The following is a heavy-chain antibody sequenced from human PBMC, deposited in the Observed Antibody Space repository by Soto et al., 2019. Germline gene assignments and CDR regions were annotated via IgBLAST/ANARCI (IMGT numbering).Heavy chain of an antibody. J-gene: IGHJ6*02. V-gene: IGHV1-69*01. CDR2: IIPLFGTT. D-gene: IGHD3-10*01. CDR1: GDTFKNCV. Sequence: QVQVVQSGVEVRRPGSPMKVSCKASGDTFKNCVISWVRQAPGQGLEWMGGIIPLFGTTDFAQRFQGRLTITTDESTTTAYMELSRLRSEDTATYYCAAELGFGKLSVVWGQGTTVIVSS. CDR3: AAELGFGKLSVV.